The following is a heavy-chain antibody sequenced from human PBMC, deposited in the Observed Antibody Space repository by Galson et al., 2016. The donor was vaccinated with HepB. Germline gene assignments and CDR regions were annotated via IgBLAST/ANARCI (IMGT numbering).Heavy chain of an antibody. CDR2: TYYRSKWYN. CDR1: XXXVSXXXAA. V-gene: IGHV6-1*01. CDR3: VTPXKGAHYGTAV. J-gene: IGHJ6*02. Sequence: ISXXXVSXXXAAWNXXXQSPARGLEWLGRTYYRSKWYNDYAVSVKSRIIVNPDTSKNQFSLQLNSLTPVETAXXXCVTPXKGAHYGTAVWGQGTTVTVAS.